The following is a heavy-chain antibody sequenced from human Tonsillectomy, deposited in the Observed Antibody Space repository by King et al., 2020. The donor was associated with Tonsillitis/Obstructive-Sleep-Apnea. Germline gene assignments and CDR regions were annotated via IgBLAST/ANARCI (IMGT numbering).Heavy chain of an antibody. V-gene: IGHV3-49*04. J-gene: IGHJ6*03. Sequence: VQLVESGGGLVQPGRSLRLSCTASGFTFGDYAMSWVRQAPGKGLEWVGFIRSKAYGGTTEYAASVKGRFTISRDDSKSIAYLQMNSLKTEDTAVYYCTRDPKPYYDFWSGYPYYFYYYMDVWGKGTTVTVSS. CDR3: TRDPKPYYDFWSGYPYYFYYYMDV. CDR1: GFTFGDYA. D-gene: IGHD3-3*01. CDR2: IRSKAYGGTT.